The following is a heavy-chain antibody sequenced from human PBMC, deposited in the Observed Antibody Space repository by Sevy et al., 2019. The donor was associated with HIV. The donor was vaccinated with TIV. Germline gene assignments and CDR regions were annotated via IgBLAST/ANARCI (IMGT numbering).Heavy chain of an antibody. Sequence: GGSLRLSCAASAFTFSSYSMNWVHQAPGKGLEWVSYISSSSTIYYADSVKGRFTISRDNAKNSLYLQMNSLRDEDTAVYYCARAAGVATPLFDYWGQGTLVTVSS. D-gene: IGHD5-12*01. CDR1: AFTFSSYS. V-gene: IGHV3-48*02. J-gene: IGHJ4*02. CDR2: ISSSSTI. CDR3: ARAAGVATPLFDY.